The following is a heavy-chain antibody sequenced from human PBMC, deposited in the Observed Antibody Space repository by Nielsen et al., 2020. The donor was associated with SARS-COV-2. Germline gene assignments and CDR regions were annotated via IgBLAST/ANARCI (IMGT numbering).Heavy chain of an antibody. CDR3: ARAAYNWDFDY. J-gene: IGHJ4*02. D-gene: IGHD1-20*01. CDR2: NSPYSGDT. CDR1: GYTFTDHT. Sequence: ASVKVSCKTSGYTFTDHTIIWVRQAPGQRLQWMGWNSPYSGDTGYSQILQGGVTMTTDTSTSTAFMELRSLRSDDTSVYYCARAAYNWDFDYWGQGTLVTVSS. V-gene: IGHV1-18*04.